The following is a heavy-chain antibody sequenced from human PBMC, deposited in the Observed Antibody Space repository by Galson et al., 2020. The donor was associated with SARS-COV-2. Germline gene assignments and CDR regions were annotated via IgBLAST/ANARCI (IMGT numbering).Heavy chain of an antibody. CDR1: GGSISSGDYY. CDR2: IYYSGRT. D-gene: IGHD3-22*01. CDR3: ARERVNRDSSGYYFPYYYGMDV. Sequence: ASETLSLTCTVPGGSISSGDYYWSWIRQPPGKGLEWIGYIYYSGRTYYHPSLKSRVTISVDTSKNQFSLKLSSVTAAVTAVYYCARERVNRDSSGYYFPYYYGMDVWGQGTTVTVSS. J-gene: IGHJ6*02. V-gene: IGHV4-30-4*01.